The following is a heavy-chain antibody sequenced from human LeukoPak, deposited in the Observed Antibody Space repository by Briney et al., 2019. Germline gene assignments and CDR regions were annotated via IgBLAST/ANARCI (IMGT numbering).Heavy chain of an antibody. CDR3: ARALDSSSSRYQAFEE. CDR1: GFTFSSYE. V-gene: IGHV3-48*03. CDR2: IISSGSTI. J-gene: IGHJ4*02. D-gene: IGHD2-2*01. Sequence: GGSLRLSCAASGFTFSSYEMNWVRQAPGKGLEWVSYIISSGSTIYYADSVKGRFTISRDNAKSSLYLQMNSLRAEDTAVYYCARALDSSSSRYQAFEEWGQGTLVTVSS.